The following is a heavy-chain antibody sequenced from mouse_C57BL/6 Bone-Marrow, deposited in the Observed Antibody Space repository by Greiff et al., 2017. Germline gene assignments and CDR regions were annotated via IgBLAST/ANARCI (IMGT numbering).Heavy chain of an antibody. Sequence: QVQLQQSGPELVKPGASVKISCKASGYAFSSSWMNWVKQRPGKGLEWIGRMYPGDGDTNYNGKFKGKATLTADKSSSTAYMQLSSLTSEDSAVYFCARITTVVADYWGQGTTLTVSS. J-gene: IGHJ2*01. V-gene: IGHV1-82*01. CDR1: GYAFSSSW. D-gene: IGHD1-1*01. CDR3: ARITTVVADY. CDR2: MYPGDGDT.